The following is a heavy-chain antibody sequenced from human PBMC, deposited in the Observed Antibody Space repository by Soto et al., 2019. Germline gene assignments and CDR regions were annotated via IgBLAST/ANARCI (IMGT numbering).Heavy chain of an antibody. Sequence: PSETLSLTCTVSGGSISSSSYYWGRIRQPPGKGLEWIGSIYYSGSTYYNPSLKSRVTISVDTSKNQFSLKLSSVTAADTAVYYCARRYSRRYDFWSGYFEGSRWFDPWGQGTLVTVSS. V-gene: IGHV4-39*01. D-gene: IGHD3-3*01. CDR1: GGSISSSSYY. J-gene: IGHJ5*02. CDR2: IYYSGST. CDR3: ARRYSRRYDFWSGYFEGSRWFDP.